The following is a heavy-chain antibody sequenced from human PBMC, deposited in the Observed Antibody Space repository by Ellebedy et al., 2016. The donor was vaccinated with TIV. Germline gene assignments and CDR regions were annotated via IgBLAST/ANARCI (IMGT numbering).Heavy chain of an antibody. CDR1: GGSISSGGYY. D-gene: IGHD4-17*01. Sequence: SETLSLXXTVSGGSISSGGYYWSWIRQPPGKGLEWIGYIYYSGSTYYNPSLKSRVTISVDTSKNQFSLKLSSVTAADTAVYYCASSYGDGQFDYWGQGTLVTVSS. V-gene: IGHV4-30-4*08. J-gene: IGHJ4*02. CDR3: ASSYGDGQFDY. CDR2: IYYSGST.